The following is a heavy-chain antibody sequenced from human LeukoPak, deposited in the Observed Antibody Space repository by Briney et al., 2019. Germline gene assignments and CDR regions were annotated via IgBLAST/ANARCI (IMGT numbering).Heavy chain of an antibody. CDR3: ARLIGELRYFDWPALDY. CDR1: GGSFSGYY. CDR2: VNHSGST. Sequence: ETLSLSCAVYGGSFSGYYWSWIRQPPGKGLEWIGEVNHSGSTNYNPSLKSRVTISVDTSKNQFSLKLSSVTAADTAVYYCARLIGELRYFDWPALDYWGQGTLVTVSS. D-gene: IGHD3-9*01. J-gene: IGHJ4*02. V-gene: IGHV4-34*01.